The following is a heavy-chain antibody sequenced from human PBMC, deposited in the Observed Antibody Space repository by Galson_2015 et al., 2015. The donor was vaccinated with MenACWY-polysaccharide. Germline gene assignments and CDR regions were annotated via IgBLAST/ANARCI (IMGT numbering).Heavy chain of an antibody. V-gene: IGHV3-23*01. Sequence: SLRLSCAASGFTFSSYAMNWVRQAPGKGLEWVSTISGGGDRTNYADSVKGRFTISRDNSKNTLYLQMNSLRAEDTAVYFCAKRGVYGSGTFYTSNWFDPWGQGTLVTVSS. CDR3: AKRGVYGSGTFYTSNWFDP. CDR2: ISGGGDRT. D-gene: IGHD3-10*01. CDR1: GFTFSSYA. J-gene: IGHJ5*02.